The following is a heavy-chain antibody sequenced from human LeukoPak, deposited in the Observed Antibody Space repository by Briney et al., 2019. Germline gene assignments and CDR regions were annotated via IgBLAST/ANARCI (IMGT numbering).Heavy chain of an antibody. CDR3: ARESGTPSRAAFDI. V-gene: IGHV1-69*05. J-gene: IGHJ3*02. CDR1: GGTFSSYA. CDR2: IIPIFGTA. Sequence: SVKVSCKASGGTFSSYAISWVRQAPGQRLEWMGGIIPIFGTANYAQKFQGRVTITTDESTSTAYMELSSLRSEDTAVYYCARESGTPSRAAFDIWGQGTMVTVSS. D-gene: IGHD1-1*01.